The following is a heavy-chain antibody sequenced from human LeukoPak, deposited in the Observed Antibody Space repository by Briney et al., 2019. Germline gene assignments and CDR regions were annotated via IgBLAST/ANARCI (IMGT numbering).Heavy chain of an antibody. CDR3: AKAPVTTCSGAYCYPFDY. CDR1: GFTFSSYW. V-gene: IGHV3-7*03. CDR2: IKQDGSEK. D-gene: IGHD2-21*01. J-gene: IGHJ4*02. Sequence: QTGGSLRLSYAASGFTFSSYWMSWVRQAPGKGLEWVANIKQDGSEKYYVDSVKGRFTISRDNPKNSLYLQMNSLRAEDAAVYYCAKAPVTTCSGAYCYPFDYWGQGTLVTVSS.